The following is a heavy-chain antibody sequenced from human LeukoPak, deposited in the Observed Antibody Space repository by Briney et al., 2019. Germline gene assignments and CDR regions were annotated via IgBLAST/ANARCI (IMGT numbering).Heavy chain of an antibody. CDR2: ISRSGGST. D-gene: IGHD3-22*01. J-gene: IGHJ4*02. V-gene: IGHV3-23*01. CDR1: GFTFSIYA. CDR3: AKPPYLTDSYDTSGYSYDY. Sequence: GGSLRLSCAGSGFTFSIYAMSWVRQAPGKGLEWVSGISRSGGSTYYADSVKGRLTISRDNSKNTLYLQVNSLRAEDTAVYHCAKPPYLTDSYDTSGYSYDYWGPGTLVTVSS.